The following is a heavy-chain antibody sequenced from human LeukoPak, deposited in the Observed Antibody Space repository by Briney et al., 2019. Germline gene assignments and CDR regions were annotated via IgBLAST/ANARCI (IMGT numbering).Heavy chain of an antibody. J-gene: IGHJ4*02. CDR2: IIKSGAAT. D-gene: IGHD5-18*01. CDR1: GFPFSNYA. Sequence: QAGGSLRLSCAASGFPFSNYAMSWVRQAPGRGLEWVSTIIKSGAATHYADTVKGRFTISRDNSKNTVSLQMNSLTAEDTAVYYCAKLWGIQVWSFDYWGQGTLVTVSS. V-gene: IGHV3-23*01. CDR3: AKLWGIQVWSFDY.